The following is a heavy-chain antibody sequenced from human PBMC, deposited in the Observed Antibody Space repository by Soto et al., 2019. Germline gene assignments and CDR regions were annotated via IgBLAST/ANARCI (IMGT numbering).Heavy chain of an antibody. CDR1: GFTFSSYS. CDR3: ARDSGYSYGPLDY. J-gene: IGHJ4*02. D-gene: IGHD5-18*01. V-gene: IGHV3-48*01. CDR2: ISSSSSTI. Sequence: EVQLVESGGGLVQPGGSLRLSCAASGFTFSSYSMNWVRQAPGKGLEWVSYISSSSSTIYYADSVKGRFTISRDNAKNALHRRMKRRRAEDTAVYYGARDSGYSYGPLDYWGQGTLVTVSS.